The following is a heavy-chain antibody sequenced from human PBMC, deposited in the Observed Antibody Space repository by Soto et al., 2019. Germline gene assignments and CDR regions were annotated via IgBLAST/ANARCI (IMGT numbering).Heavy chain of an antibody. V-gene: IGHV3-21*01. CDR2: ISSSSSYI. Sequence: GGSLRLSCAASGFTFSSYSMNWVRQAPGKGLEWVSSISSSSSYIYYADSVKGRFTISRDNAKNSLYLQMNSLRAEDTAVYYCARDQPGQYCSSTSCYAGVGYYFDYWGQGTLVTVSS. J-gene: IGHJ4*02. CDR1: GFTFSSYS. D-gene: IGHD2-2*01. CDR3: ARDQPGQYCSSTSCYAGVGYYFDY.